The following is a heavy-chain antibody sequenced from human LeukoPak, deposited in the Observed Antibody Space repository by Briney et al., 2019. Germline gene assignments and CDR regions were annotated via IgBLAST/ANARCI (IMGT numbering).Heavy chain of an antibody. V-gene: IGHV4-59*01. CDR2: IYDSGSA. CDR3: ARVGVDYSGNVLKYFFDY. J-gene: IGHJ4*02. CDR1: GGSISSYQ. Sequence: SETLSLTCTVSGGSISSYQWSWIRQPPGKGLEWIGNIYDSGSANYNPSLKSRVVISVDTSKNQFSLNLTPATAADTAVYYCARVGVDYSGNVLKYFFDYWGPGTLVTVSS. D-gene: IGHD4-23*01.